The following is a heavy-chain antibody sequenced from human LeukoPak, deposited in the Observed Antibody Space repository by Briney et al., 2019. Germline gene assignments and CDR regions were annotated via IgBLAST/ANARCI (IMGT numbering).Heavy chain of an antibody. J-gene: IGHJ4*02. V-gene: IGHV4-59*01. D-gene: IGHD2-15*01. CDR1: GGSISSYY. CDR2: IYYSGST. CDR3: AKDGTPGDY. Sequence: PSETLSLTCTVSGGSISSYYWSWIRQPPGKGLEWIGYIYYSGSTNYNPSLKSRVTISVDTSKNQFSLKLSSVTAADTAVYYCAKDGTPGDYWGQGTRVTVSS.